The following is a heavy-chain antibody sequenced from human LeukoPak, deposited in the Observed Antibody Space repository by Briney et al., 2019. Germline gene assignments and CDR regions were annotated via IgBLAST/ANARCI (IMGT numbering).Heavy chain of an antibody. V-gene: IGHV3-23*01. CDR1: GFTFSAYA. Sequence: HPGGSLRLSCAASGFTFSAYAMSWVRQAPGKGLEWVSAISGTGGSTYYADSAKGRFTISRDNFRNTLFLQMNDLRVDDTATYLSAKDFHTRGYYYVYGGQETLVTVSP. D-gene: IGHD3-3*01. J-gene: IGHJ4*02. CDR2: ISGTGGST. CDR3: AKDFHTRGYYYVY.